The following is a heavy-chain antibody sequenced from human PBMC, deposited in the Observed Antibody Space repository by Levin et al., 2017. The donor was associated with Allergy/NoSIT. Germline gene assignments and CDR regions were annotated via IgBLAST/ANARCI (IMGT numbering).Heavy chain of an antibody. CDR2: ISYDGSNK. V-gene: IGHV3-30-3*01. Sequence: GESLKISCDASGFTFSSYVFHWVRQAPGKGLGWVAAISYDGSNKYYADSVKGRFTISRDNSKNTVYLQMDSLTAEDTALYYCARDWWDRPKSHVDLWGQGALVSVSS. D-gene: IGHD1-26*01. CDR3: ARDWWDRPKSHVDL. CDR1: GFTFSSYV. J-gene: IGHJ5*02.